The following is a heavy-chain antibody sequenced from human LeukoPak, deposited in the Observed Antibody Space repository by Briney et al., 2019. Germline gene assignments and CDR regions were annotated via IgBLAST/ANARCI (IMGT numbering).Heavy chain of an antibody. CDR2: INHSGRT. J-gene: IGHJ4*02. CDR1: GGSFSGYY. CDR3: AMRTCTNGVCFEY. V-gene: IGHV4-34*01. Sequence: KPSETLSLTCAVDGGSFSGYYWNWIRQPPGKGLEWIGEINHSGRTNYNPSLKSRVTISRDTSKNQFSLKLTSVTAADTAVYYCAMRTCTNGVCFEYWGQGTLVTVSS. D-gene: IGHD2-8*01.